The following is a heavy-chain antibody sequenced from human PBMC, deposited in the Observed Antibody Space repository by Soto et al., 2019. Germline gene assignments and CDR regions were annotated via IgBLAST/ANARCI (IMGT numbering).Heavy chain of an antibody. Sequence: PSETLSLTCTVPGGSISSSSYYSGSIRQPPGKGLERIGSIYYSGTTYYTPSLNNRDTISVDTSKKQISLYLSTVTAADTAVYYCGRRGIPVTGLCYLDEWGQGTLVTV. J-gene: IGHJ4*02. CDR3: GRRGIPVTGLCYLDE. D-gene: IGHD4-17*01. V-gene: IGHV4-39*01. CDR2: IYYSGTT. CDR1: GGSISSSSYY.